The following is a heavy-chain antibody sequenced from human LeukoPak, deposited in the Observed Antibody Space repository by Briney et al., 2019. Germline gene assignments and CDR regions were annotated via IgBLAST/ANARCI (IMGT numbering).Heavy chain of an antibody. J-gene: IGHJ4*02. CDR3: ARDFDGPRASDY. CDR1: GFTFSYFW. Sequence: GGSLRLSCAASGFTFSYFWMHWFRQTPGKGLVWVSCINTDGSYSTYADSVKGRFTTSRDNVRNTLYLQMNSLRAEDSAVYYCARDFDGPRASDYWGQGISVTVSS. D-gene: IGHD4-17*01. CDR2: INTDGSYS. V-gene: IGHV3-74*01.